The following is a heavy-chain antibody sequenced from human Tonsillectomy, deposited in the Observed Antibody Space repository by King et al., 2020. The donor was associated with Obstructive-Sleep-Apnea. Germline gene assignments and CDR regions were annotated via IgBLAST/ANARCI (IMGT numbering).Heavy chain of an antibody. CDR1: GFTFSSYY. V-gene: IGHV3-30*02. J-gene: IGHJ4*02. CDR3: AKDRQGYQVSDY. Sequence: VQLVESGGGVVQPGGSLRLSCAASGFTFSSYYMHCVRQAPGKGLEWVALIRYDERNKSYADSVKGRFTISRDNSKNTVYLQMNSLRPEDTALYYCAKDRQGYQVSDYWGQGTLVTVSS. D-gene: IGHD2-2*01. CDR2: IRYDERNK.